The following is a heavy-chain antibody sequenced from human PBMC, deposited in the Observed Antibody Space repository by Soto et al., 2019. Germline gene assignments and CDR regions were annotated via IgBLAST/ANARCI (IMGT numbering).Heavy chain of an antibody. Sequence: EVQLVESGGGLVQPGGSLRLSCAASGFTFSSYWMHWVRQAPGKGLVWVSRINSDGSSTDYADSVKGRFTISRDNAKNTLYLQMHSLIAEDAAVYYCARDSGSDADCWGQGTLVTVSS. D-gene: IGHD1-26*01. V-gene: IGHV3-74*01. J-gene: IGHJ4*02. CDR2: INSDGSST. CDR1: GFTFSSYW. CDR3: ARDSGSDADC.